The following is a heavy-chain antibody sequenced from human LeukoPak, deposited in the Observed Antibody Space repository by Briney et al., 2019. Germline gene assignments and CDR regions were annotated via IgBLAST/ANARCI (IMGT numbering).Heavy chain of an antibody. J-gene: IGHJ4*02. D-gene: IGHD2-2*01. Sequence: GGSLRLSCAASGFAFRSYSMSWVRQAPGKGLEWVSVIYSAGSTYYADSVKGRFTISRDNSKNTLYLQMNNLRAEDTAVYYCARRSVPATWGQGTLVTVSS. CDR1: GFAFRSYS. CDR2: IYSAGST. V-gene: IGHV3-53*01. CDR3: ARRSVPAT.